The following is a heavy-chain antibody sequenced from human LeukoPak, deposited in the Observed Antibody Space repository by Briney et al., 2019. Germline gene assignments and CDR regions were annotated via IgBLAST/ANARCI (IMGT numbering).Heavy chain of an antibody. J-gene: IGHJ4*02. CDR2: INWNGGSA. Sequence: GGSLRLSCAASGFTFDDYGMSWVRQAPGKGLEWVSGINWNGGSAGYVDSVKGRFTISRDNAKNSLYLQMNSLRAEDTALYHCAREEQLALTFDYWGQGTLVTVSS. CDR1: GFTFDDYG. V-gene: IGHV3-20*01. CDR3: AREEQLALTFDY. D-gene: IGHD6-6*01.